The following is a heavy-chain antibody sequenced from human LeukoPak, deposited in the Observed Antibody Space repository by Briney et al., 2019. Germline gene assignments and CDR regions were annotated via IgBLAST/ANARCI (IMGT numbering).Heavy chain of an antibody. V-gene: IGHV3-23*01. Sequence: GGSLRLSCAASGFTFSSYAMSWVRQAPGKGLEGVSAISGSGGSTYYADSVKGRFTISRDNSKNTLYLQMNSLRAEDTAVYYCAKGGSYGTYYFDYWGQGTLVTVSS. CDR1: GFTFSSYA. CDR3: AKGGSYGTYYFDY. CDR2: ISGSGGST. J-gene: IGHJ4*02. D-gene: IGHD3-16*01.